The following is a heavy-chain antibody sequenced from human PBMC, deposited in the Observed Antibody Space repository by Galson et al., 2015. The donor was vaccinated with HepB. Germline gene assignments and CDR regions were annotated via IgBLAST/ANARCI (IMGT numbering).Heavy chain of an antibody. V-gene: IGHV3-21*01. Sequence: SLRLSCAASGFTFSSYSMNWVRQAPGKGLEWVSSISSSSSYIYYADSVKGRFTISRDNAKNSLYLQMNSLRAEDTAVYYCARDHLGEEEDYYSSAVLDYWGQGTLVTVSS. CDR2: ISSSSSYI. D-gene: IGHD3-10*01. J-gene: IGHJ4*02. CDR3: ARDHLGEEEDYYSSAVLDY. CDR1: GFTFSSYS.